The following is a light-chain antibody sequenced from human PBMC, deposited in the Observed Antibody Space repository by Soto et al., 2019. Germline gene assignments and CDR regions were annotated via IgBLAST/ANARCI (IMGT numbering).Light chain of an antibody. CDR2: EVS. CDR1: SSDVGGCKY. V-gene: IGLV2-8*01. CDR3: SSYAGSNNWV. J-gene: IGLJ3*02. Sequence: QSALTQPPSASGSPGQSVTISCTGTSSDVGGCKYVSWYQQHPGKAPKLMIYEVSKRPSGVPDRFSGSKSGNTASLTVSGLQAEDEADYYCSSYAGSNNWVFGGGTKVTVL.